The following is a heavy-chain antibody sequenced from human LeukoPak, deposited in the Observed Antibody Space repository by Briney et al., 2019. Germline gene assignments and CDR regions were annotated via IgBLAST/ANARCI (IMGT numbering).Heavy chain of an antibody. Sequence: SETLSLTCTVSGGSISSSSYSWGWIRQPPGKGLEWIVSIYYSGSTYYNPSLKSRVTISVDTSKNQFSLKLSAVTAADTAVYYCARHGRYIAVAGTQVVDYWGQGTLVTVSS. J-gene: IGHJ4*02. V-gene: IGHV4-39*01. CDR2: IYYSGST. D-gene: IGHD6-19*01. CDR3: ARHGRYIAVAGTQVVDY. CDR1: GGSISSSSYS.